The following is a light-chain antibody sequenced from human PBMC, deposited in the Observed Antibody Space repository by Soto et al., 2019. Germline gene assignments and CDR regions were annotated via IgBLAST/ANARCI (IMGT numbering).Light chain of an antibody. Sequence: HSALPQPASVSGSPGQSITISCTGTSSDVGNYNYVSWYQQYPGRVPKLLIYMVSNRPSGVSNRFSGSKSGNTASLTISGLQAEDEADYFRTSPTPGSLYVFGTGTKVTVL. V-gene: IGLV2-14*01. CDR1: SSDVGNYNY. J-gene: IGLJ1*01. CDR3: TSPTPGSLYV. CDR2: MVS.